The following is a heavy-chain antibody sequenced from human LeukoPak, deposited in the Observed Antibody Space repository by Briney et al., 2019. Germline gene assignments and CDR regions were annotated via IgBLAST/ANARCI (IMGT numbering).Heavy chain of an antibody. V-gene: IGHV4-39*01. CDR1: GGSISSSSYY. D-gene: IGHD4-11*01. CDR3: ARHDDYSRAFDI. Sequence: SETLSLTCTVSGGSISSSSYYWGWIRQPPGKGLEWIGSIYYSGSTYYNPSLKSRVTISVDTSKNQFSLKLSSVTAADTAVYYCARHDDYSRAFDIWGQGTMVTVSS. CDR2: IYYSGST. J-gene: IGHJ3*02.